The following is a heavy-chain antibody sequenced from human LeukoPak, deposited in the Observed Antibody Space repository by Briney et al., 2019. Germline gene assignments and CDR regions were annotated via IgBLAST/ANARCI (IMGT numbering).Heavy chain of an antibody. CDR2: INPNSGGT. J-gene: IGHJ4*02. Sequence: ASVKVSCKASGYTFTSYFMHWVRQAPGQGLEWMGWINPNSGGTNYAQKFQGRVTMTRDTSISTAYMELSSLRYDDTAVYYCGSRGGSGKYDFDFWGQGTLVTVSS. D-gene: IGHD3-10*01. CDR1: GYTFTSYF. CDR3: GSRGGSGKYDFDF. V-gene: IGHV1-2*02.